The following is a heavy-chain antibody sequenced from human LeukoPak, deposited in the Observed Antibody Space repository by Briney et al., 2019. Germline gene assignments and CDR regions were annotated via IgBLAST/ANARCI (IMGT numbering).Heavy chain of an antibody. D-gene: IGHD4-17*01. CDR2: ISYDGSNK. V-gene: IGHV3-30*18. Sequence: GGSLRLSCAASGFTFSSYGMHWVRQAPGKGLEWVAVISYDGSNKYYADSVKGRFTISRDNSKNTLYLQMNSLRAEDTAVYYCAKASATVTTLSPYYFDYWGQGTLVTVSS. J-gene: IGHJ4*02. CDR3: AKASATVTTLSPYYFDY. CDR1: GFTFSSYG.